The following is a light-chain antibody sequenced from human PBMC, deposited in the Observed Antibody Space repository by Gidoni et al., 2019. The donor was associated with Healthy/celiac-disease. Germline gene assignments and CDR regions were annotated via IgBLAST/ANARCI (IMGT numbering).Light chain of an antibody. V-gene: IGLV2-14*01. J-gene: IGLJ2*01. CDR1: SSDVGGYNY. Sequence: QPALDQPTSVSGSPGQSITIYCTGTSSDVGGYNYVSWYQQHPGKAPQLMIYDVSNRPSGVSNRFSGSKSGNTASLTISELQAEDEADYYCSSYTSSSTRVFGGGTKLTVL. CDR2: DVS. CDR3: SSYTSSSTRV.